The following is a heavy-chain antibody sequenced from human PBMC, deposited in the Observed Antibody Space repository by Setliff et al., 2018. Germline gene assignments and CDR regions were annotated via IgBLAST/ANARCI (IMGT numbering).Heavy chain of an antibody. V-gene: IGHV3-23*01. CDR1: GFTFSDYY. CDR3: AKSLYFYDSSGYYYDRDYYYYMGV. J-gene: IGHJ6*03. D-gene: IGHD3-22*01. CDR2: ISGSGGST. Sequence: GGSLRLSCATSGFTFSDYYMSWIRQAPGKGLEWVSAISGSGGSTYYADSVKGRFTISRDNSKNTLYLQMNSLRAEDTAVYYCAKSLYFYDSSGYYYDRDYYYYMGVWGKGTTVTVSS.